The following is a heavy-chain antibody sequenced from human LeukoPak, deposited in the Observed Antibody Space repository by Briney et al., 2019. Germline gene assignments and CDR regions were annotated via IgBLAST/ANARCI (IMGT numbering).Heavy chain of an antibody. D-gene: IGHD3-3*01. Sequence: GGSLRLSCAASGFSFGGYWMNWVRQAPGNGLEWVANIKEDGTATNYVDSVKGRFTISRDNAKNSLYLQMNSLRAEDTAVHYCARARSGYFSDYWGQGTLVTVSS. V-gene: IGHV3-7*03. J-gene: IGHJ4*02. CDR1: GFSFGGYW. CDR2: IKEDGTAT. CDR3: ARARSGYFSDY.